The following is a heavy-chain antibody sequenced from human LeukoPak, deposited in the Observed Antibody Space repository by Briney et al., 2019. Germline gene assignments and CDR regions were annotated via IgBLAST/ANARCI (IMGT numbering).Heavy chain of an antibody. CDR1: GYSFTSFD. D-gene: IGHD5/OR15-5a*01. J-gene: IGHJ2*01. CDR3: ARETTVSTTFDL. Sequence: GASVKVSCKASGYSFTSFDINWVRRATGQGLEWMGWMNPNSGSAGYAQKFQGGVIMTGNTSISTAYMELSGLRSDDTAVYYCARETTVSTTFDLWGRGTLVTVSS. CDR2: MNPNSGSA. V-gene: IGHV1-8*02.